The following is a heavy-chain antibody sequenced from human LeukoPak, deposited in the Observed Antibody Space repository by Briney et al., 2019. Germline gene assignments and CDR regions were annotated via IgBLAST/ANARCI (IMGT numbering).Heavy chain of an antibody. CDR3: ASEVPWVWNFDL. D-gene: IGHD1-26*01. CDR1: GGSISSGDYY. J-gene: IGHJ2*01. CDR2: IYYSGST. V-gene: IGHV4-30-4*01. Sequence: PSQTLSLTCTVSGGSISSGDYYWSWIRHPPGTVLEWIGYIYYSGSTYYNPSLKRRVTISVDTSKNQFSLKLNSVTAADTAVYYCASEVPWVWNFDLWGRGTLVTVSS.